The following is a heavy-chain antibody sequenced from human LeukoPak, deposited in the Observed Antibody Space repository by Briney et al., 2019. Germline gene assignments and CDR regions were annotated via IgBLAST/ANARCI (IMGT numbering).Heavy chain of an antibody. J-gene: IGHJ4*02. CDR1: GRSISSYY. CDR3: ARVTGYMIEDYFDY. CDR2: VYYSGST. Sequence: SETLSLTCTVSGRSISSYYWSWLRQPPGKGLEWIGYVYYSGSTNYNPSLKSRVPISVDPSKNQFSLRLSSVTAADTAVYYCARVTGYMIEDYFDYWGQGTLVTVSS. D-gene: IGHD3-22*01. V-gene: IGHV4-59*01.